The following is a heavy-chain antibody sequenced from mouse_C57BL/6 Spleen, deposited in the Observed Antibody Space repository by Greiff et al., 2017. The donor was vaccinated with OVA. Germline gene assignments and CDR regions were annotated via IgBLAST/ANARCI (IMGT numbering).Heavy chain of an antibody. CDR1: GYTFTSYW. J-gene: IGHJ2*01. CDR3: ARRGYGYDGYYFDY. Sequence: QVQLQQPGAELVKPGASVKMSCKASGYTFTSYWITWVKQRPGQGLEWIGEIYPRSGNTYYNEKFKGKATLTADKSSSTAYMELRSLTSEDSAVYFCARRGYGYDGYYFDYWGQGTTLTVSS. D-gene: IGHD2-2*01. V-gene: IGHV1-55*01. CDR2: IYPRSGNT.